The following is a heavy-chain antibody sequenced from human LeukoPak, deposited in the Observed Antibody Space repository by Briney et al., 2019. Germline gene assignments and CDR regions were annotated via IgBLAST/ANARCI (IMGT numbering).Heavy chain of an antibody. CDR1: GGSISSYY. J-gene: IGHJ6*02. V-gene: IGHV4-59*01. Sequence: SETLSLTCTVSGGSISSYYWSWIRQPPGKGLEWIGYVYYSGSTNYNPSLKSRVTISVDTSKNQFSLKLSSVTAADTAVYYCARDSAVAGDYYGMDVWGQGTTVTVSS. CDR3: ARDSAVAGDYYGMDV. CDR2: VYYSGST. D-gene: IGHD6-19*01.